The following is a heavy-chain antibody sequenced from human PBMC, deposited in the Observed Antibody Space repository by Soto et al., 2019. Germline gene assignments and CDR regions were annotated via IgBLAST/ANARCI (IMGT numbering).Heavy chain of an antibody. D-gene: IGHD3-22*01. J-gene: IGHJ4*02. CDR1: GFTVSSNY. Sequence: HPGGSLRLSCAASGFTVSSNYMSWVRQAPGKGLEWVSVIYSGGSTYYADSVKGRFTISRDNSKNTLYLQMNSLRAEDTAVYYCARWVVVTSPYLDYWGQGTLVTVSS. V-gene: IGHV3-53*01. CDR2: IYSGGST. CDR3: ARWVVVTSPYLDY.